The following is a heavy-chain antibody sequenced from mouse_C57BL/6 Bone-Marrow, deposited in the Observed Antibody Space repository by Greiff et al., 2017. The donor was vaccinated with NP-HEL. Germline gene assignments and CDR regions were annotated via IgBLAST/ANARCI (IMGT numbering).Heavy chain of an antibody. CDR1: GFTFSSYA. D-gene: IGHD1-1*02. CDR2: ISSGGDYI. Sequence: EVQLVESGEGLVKPGGSLKLSCAASGFTFSSYAMSWVRQTPEKRLEWVAYISSGGDYIYYADTVKGRFTISRDNARNTLYLQMSSLKAEDTAMYYCTRGGGYYAMDYWGQGTSVTVSS. V-gene: IGHV5-9-1*02. J-gene: IGHJ4*01. CDR3: TRGGGYYAMDY.